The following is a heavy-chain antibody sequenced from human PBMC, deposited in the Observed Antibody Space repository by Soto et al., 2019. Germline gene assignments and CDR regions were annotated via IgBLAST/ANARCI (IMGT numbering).Heavy chain of an antibody. D-gene: IGHD3-10*01. CDR1: GGTFSSYT. J-gene: IGHJ5*02. Sequence: SVKVSCKASGGTFSSYTISWVRQAPGQGREWMGRIIPILGIANYAQKFQGRVTITADKSTSTAYMELSSLRSEDTAVYYCASYGSGSYPWFDPWGQGTLVTVSS. CDR3: ASYGSGSYPWFDP. V-gene: IGHV1-69*02. CDR2: IIPILGIA.